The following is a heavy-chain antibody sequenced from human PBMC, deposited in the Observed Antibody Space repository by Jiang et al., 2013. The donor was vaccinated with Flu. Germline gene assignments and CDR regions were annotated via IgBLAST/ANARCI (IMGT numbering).Heavy chain of an antibody. CDR3: ARGVAVGDTVPFNWFDP. Sequence: QTLSLTCAISGDSVSSNRAAWNWIRQSPMRGLEWLGRTYYRSKWYNDYAVSVESRITIKSDTFKNQFSLHLNSVTPEDTAIYYCARGVAVGDTVPFNWFDPWGRGSPGHRLL. J-gene: IGHJ5*02. CDR2: TYYRSKWYN. CDR1: GDSVSSNRAA. D-gene: IGHD6-19*01. V-gene: IGHV6-1*01.